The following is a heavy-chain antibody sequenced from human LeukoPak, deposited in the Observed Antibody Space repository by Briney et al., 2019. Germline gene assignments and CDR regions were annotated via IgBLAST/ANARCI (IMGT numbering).Heavy chain of an antibody. CDR1: GFTFTSYA. V-gene: IGHV3-30*04. CDR2: ISYDGSNK. CDR3: AKGGGYSYGAPPDY. J-gene: IGHJ4*02. D-gene: IGHD5-18*01. Sequence: PGGSLRLSCAASGFTFTSYALHWVRLAPGKGLEWVAVISYDGSNKYYADSVKGRFTISRDNSKNTLYLQMNSLRAEDTAVYYCAKGGGYSYGAPPDYWGQGTLVTVSS.